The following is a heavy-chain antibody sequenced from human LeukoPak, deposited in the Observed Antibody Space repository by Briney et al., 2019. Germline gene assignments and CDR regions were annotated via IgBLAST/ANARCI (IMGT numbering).Heavy chain of an antibody. CDR3: AKCVTGWPNWFDP. J-gene: IGHJ5*02. CDR1: GFIFSSYS. V-gene: IGHV3-23*01. CDR2: IRTSGDNT. D-gene: IGHD6-19*01. Sequence: GGSLRLSCAASGFIFSSYSMSWVRQAPGKGLEWVSTIRTSGDNTYYADSVKGRFTISRDNSKNTLYLQMISLRAEDTALYYCAKCVTGWPNWFDPWGQGTLVTVSS.